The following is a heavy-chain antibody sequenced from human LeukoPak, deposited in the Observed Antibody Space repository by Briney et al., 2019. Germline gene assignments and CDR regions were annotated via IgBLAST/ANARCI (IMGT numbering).Heavy chain of an antibody. D-gene: IGHD5-18*01. CDR2: ISYDGSNK. CDR3: ARESGYSYLEFYFDY. J-gene: IGHJ4*02. Sequence: GGSLRFSCAASGFTFSSSAMHWVRQAPGKGLEWVAVISYDGSNKYYADSVRGRFTISRDNSKNTLYLQVNSLRAEDTAVYYCARESGYSYLEFYFDYWGQGTLVTVSS. CDR1: GFTFSSSA. V-gene: IGHV3-30-3*01.